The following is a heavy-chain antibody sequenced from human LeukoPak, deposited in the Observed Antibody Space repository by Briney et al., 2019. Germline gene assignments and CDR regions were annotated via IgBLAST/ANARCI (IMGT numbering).Heavy chain of an antibody. J-gene: IGHJ4*02. CDR1: GYTFTGYY. CDR2: INPNSGGT. V-gene: IGHV1-2*02. CDR3: ARGSSKDDTSGYYYVDGSDGPDY. Sequence: ASVKVSCKASGYTFTGYYMHWVRQAPGQGLEWMGWINPNSGGTNYAQKFQGRVTMTRGTSISTAYMELSRLRSEDTAVYYCARGSSKDDTSGYYYVDGSDGPDYWGQGTLVTVSS. D-gene: IGHD3-22*01.